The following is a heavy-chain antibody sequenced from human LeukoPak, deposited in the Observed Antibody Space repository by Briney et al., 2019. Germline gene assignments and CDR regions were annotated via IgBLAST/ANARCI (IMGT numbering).Heavy chain of an antibody. CDR2: ISYDGSNK. Sequence: PGGSLRLSCAASGFTFSSYAMHWVRQAPGKGLEWVAVISYDGSNKYYADSVKGRFTISRDNSKNTLYLQMNSLRAEDTAVYYCARGESASAWLIEYWGQGTLVTVSS. D-gene: IGHD6-19*01. CDR3: ARGESASAWLIEY. J-gene: IGHJ4*02. CDR1: GFTFSSYA. V-gene: IGHV3-30-3*01.